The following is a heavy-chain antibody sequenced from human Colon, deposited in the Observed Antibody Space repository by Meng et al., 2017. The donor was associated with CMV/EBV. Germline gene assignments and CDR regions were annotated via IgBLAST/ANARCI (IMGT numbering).Heavy chain of an antibody. CDR2: VSPYNGDT. D-gene: IGHD3-3*02. J-gene: IGHJ6*02. CDR3: ARFDIFGADDSPPYNYGMDF. Sequence: ASVKVSCKASGYMFTNYAVTWVRQAPGQGLEWMGWVSPYNGDTKHSQKFQGRFSMSTEKSTTTVYMELGSLTFDDTAIYYCARFDIFGADDSPPYNYGMDFWGQGTTVTVSS. V-gene: IGHV1-18*01. CDR1: GYMFTNYA.